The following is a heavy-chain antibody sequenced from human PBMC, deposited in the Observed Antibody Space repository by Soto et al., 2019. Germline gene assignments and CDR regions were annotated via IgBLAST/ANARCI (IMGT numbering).Heavy chain of an antibody. V-gene: IGHV1-69*12. CDR3: ASAIVATITVYYYYSGMDV. D-gene: IGHD5-12*01. CDR1: GGTFSSYA. J-gene: IGHJ6*02. CDR2: IIPIFGTA. Sequence: QVQLVQSGAEVKKPGSSVKVSCKASGGTFSSYAISWVRQAPGQGLEWMGGIIPIFGTANYAQKFQGRVKMTGEESTSTAYMELSSLRSEDTAVYYCASAIVATITVYYYYSGMDVWGQGTTVTVSS.